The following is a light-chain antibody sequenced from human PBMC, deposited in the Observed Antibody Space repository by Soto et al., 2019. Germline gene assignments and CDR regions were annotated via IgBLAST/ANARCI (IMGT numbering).Light chain of an antibody. V-gene: IGLV1-44*01. J-gene: IGLJ2*01. CDR3: AVWDDKLRGRI. Sequence: QAVVTQPPSASGTPGQRVTISCSGSSSNIGSNTVNRYQQFPGAAPRFLISGNNVRPSGVPDRFSASRSGTSASLAISGLQSEDEADYYCAVWDDKLRGRIIGGGTKLTVL. CDR2: GNN. CDR1: SSNIGSNT.